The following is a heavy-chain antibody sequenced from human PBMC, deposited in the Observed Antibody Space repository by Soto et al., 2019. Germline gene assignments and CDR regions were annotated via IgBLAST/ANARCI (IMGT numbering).Heavy chain of an antibody. D-gene: IGHD1-26*01. CDR2: ISSSSSTI. J-gene: IGHJ4*02. V-gene: IGHV3-48*01. Sequence: GGSLRLSCAASGFTFCSYSMHWVRQAPGTGLEWVSYISSSSSTIYYADSVKGRFTISRDNAKNTLYLQMNSLRAEDTAVEYWANSELPRAFDYWGQGTLGTV. CDR3: ANSELPRAFDY. CDR1: GFTFCSYS.